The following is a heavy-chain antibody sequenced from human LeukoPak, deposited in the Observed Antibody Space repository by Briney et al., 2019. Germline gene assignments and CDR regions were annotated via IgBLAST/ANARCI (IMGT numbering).Heavy chain of an antibody. J-gene: IGHJ6*04. D-gene: IGHD3-16*01. V-gene: IGHV4-59*11. Sequence: SETLSLTCTVSGGSISSHYWSWIRQPPGKGLEWIGFIYYSGSTNYNPSLKSRVTISVDTSKNQFSLKLSSVTAADTAVYYCARGFYGNYYYGMDVWGKGTTVTVSS. CDR3: ARGFYGNYYYGMDV. CDR1: GGSISSHY. CDR2: IYYSGST.